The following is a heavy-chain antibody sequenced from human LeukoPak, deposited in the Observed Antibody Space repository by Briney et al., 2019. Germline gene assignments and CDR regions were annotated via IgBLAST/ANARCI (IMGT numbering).Heavy chain of an antibody. CDR1: GGSFSGYY. J-gene: IGHJ4*02. CDR3: ARVRSYGDDRAFDY. V-gene: IGHV4-34*01. CDR2: INHSGST. Sequence: SETLSLTCAVYGGSFSGYYWSWIRQPPGKGLEWIGEINHSGSTNYNPSLKSRVTISVDTSKNQFSLKLSSVTAADTAVYYCARVRSYGDDRAFDYWGQGTLVTVSS. D-gene: IGHD4-17*01.